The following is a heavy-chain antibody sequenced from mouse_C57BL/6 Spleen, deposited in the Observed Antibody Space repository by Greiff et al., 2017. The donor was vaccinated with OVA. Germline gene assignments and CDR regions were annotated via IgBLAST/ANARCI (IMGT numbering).Heavy chain of an antibody. CDR2: INPGSGGT. CDR1: GYALTNYL. Sequence: VQLQQSGAELVRPGTSVKVSCKASGYALTNYLIEWVKQRPGQGLEWIGVINPGSGGTNYNEKFKGKATLTADKSSSTAYMQLSSLTSEDSAVYFCARWDWDRAMDYWGQGTSVTVSS. D-gene: IGHD4-1*01. J-gene: IGHJ4*01. V-gene: IGHV1-54*01. CDR3: ARWDWDRAMDY.